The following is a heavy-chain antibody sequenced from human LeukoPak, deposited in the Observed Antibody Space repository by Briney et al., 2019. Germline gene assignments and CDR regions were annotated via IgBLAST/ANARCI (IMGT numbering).Heavy chain of an antibody. CDR2: INHSGST. Sequence: SETLSLTCAVYGGSFSGYYWSWIRQPPGKGLEWIGEINHSGSTNYNPSLKSRVTISVDTSKNQFSLKLSSVTAADTAVYYCARGNRSSTSCYRYFDYWGQGTLVTVSS. V-gene: IGHV4-34*01. CDR1: GGSFSGYY. CDR3: ARGNRSSTSCYRYFDY. D-gene: IGHD2-2*01. J-gene: IGHJ4*02.